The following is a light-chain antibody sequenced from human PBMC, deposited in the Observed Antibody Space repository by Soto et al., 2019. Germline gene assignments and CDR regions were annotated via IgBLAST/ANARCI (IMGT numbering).Light chain of an antibody. V-gene: IGLV2-23*02. CDR1: SSVVGRFNF. Sequence: QSVLTQPASVSGSPGQSITISCTGSSSVVGRFNFVSWYQQHPGKAPKLLIYEVIKRPSGVSSRFSASKSGNTASLTISGLQAEDEADYYCCSYAYSTTFVFGTGTKGTVL. J-gene: IGLJ1*01. CDR2: EVI. CDR3: CSYAYSTTFV.